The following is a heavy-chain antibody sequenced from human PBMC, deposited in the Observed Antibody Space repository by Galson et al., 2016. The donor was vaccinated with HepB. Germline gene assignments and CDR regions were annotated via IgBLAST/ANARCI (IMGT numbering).Heavy chain of an antibody. CDR1: GFSFSDYA. CDR2: ISASGAST. J-gene: IGHJ4*02. D-gene: IGHD6-19*01. CDR3: AKGRVPLAVAGALDF. V-gene: IGHV3-23*01. Sequence: SLRLSCAASGFSFSDYAMPWVRQAPGKGLEWVSGISASGASTYYAEFVKGRFAISRDNSKNTLNLQMNSLRGEDTAVYYCAKGRVPLAVAGALDFWGQGTLLTVSS.